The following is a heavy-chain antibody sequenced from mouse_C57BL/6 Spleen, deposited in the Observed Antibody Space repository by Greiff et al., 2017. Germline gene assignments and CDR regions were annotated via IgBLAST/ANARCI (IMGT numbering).Heavy chain of an antibody. D-gene: IGHD2-2*01. CDR2: INYDGSST. V-gene: IGHV5-16*01. J-gene: IGHJ1*03. CDR1: GFTFSDYY. Sequence: EVKLVESEGGLVQPGSSMKLSCTASGFTFSDYYMAWVRQVPEKGLEWVANINYDGSSTYYLDSLKSRFIISRDNAKNILYLQMSSLKSEDTATYYCARDGTIYYGYDRDWYFDVWGTGTTVTVSS. CDR3: ARDGTIYYGYDRDWYFDV.